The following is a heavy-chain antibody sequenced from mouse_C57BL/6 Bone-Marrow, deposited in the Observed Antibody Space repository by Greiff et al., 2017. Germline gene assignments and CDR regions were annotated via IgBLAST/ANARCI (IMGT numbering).Heavy chain of an antibody. CDR2: IDPSYCYT. J-gene: IGHJ1*03. Sequence: QVQLQQPGAELVRPGTSVKLSCKASGYTFTSYSMHWVKQRPGQGLEWIGVIDPSYCYTNYNQKFKGKATLTVDTSSSTAYMQLSSLTSADSAVYYCARTYYSGYFDVWGTGTTVTVSS. CDR3: ARTYYSGYFDV. D-gene: IGHD1-1*01. CDR1: GYTFTSYS. V-gene: IGHV1-59*01.